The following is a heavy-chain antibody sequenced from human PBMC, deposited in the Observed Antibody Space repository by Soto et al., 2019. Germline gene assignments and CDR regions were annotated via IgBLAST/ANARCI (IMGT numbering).Heavy chain of an antibody. Sequence: SETLSLTCAVSGDSFSDYSWTWIRQPPGKGLEWVGHIYYSGSTNYNPSLKSRVTISIDTSRNQFSLKLSSVTAADTAVYYCAREPGYWGQGTLVTVSS. D-gene: IGHD7-27*01. CDR3: AREPGY. J-gene: IGHJ4*02. V-gene: IGHV4-59*12. CDR2: IYYSGST. CDR1: GDSFSDYS.